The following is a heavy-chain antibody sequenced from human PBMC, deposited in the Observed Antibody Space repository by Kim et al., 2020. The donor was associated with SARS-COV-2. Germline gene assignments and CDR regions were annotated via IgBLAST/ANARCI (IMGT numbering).Heavy chain of an antibody. D-gene: IGHD2-15*01. V-gene: IGHV3-53*04. CDR3: ARAGDIVVAEGAFDI. J-gene: IGHJ3*02. Sequence: DSVKGRFTISRHNSKNTLYLQMNSLRAEDTAVYYCARAGDIVVAEGAFDIWGQGTMVTVSS.